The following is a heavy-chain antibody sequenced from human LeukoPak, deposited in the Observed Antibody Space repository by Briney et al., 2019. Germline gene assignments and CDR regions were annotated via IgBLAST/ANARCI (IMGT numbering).Heavy chain of an antibody. J-gene: IGHJ4*02. Sequence: TSETLSLTCTVSGGSISSGGYYWSWIRQPPGKGLEWLGYIYHSGSTYYNPSLKSRVTISVDRSKNQFSLKLSSVTAADTAVYYCARSPFTLYGGNLIDWGQGTLVTVSS. CDR2: IYHSGST. V-gene: IGHV4-30-2*01. CDR3: ARSPFTLYGGNLID. CDR1: GGSISSGGYY. D-gene: IGHD4-23*01.